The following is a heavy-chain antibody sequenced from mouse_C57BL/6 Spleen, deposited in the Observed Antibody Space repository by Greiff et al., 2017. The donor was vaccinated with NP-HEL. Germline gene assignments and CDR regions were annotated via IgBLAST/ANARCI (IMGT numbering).Heavy chain of an antibody. CDR2: ISSGSSTI. CDR3: ARRRSSPYYAMDY. Sequence: DVKLVESGGGLVKPGGSLKLSCAASGFTFSDYGMHWVRQAPEKGLEWVAYISSGSSTIYYADTVKGRFTISRDNAKNTLFLQMTSLRSEDTAMYYCARRRSSPYYAMDYWGQGTSVTVSS. J-gene: IGHJ4*01. CDR1: GFTFSDYG. D-gene: IGHD1-1*01. V-gene: IGHV5-17*01.